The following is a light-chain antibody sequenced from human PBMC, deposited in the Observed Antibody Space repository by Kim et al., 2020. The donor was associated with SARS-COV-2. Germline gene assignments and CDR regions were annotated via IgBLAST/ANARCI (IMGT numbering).Light chain of an antibody. Sequence: SVSPGQTASITSTGDKLGDKYACWYQQKPGQSPVLVIYQDSKRPSGIPERFSGSNSGNTATLTISGTQAMDEADYYCQAWDSSTVVFGGGTKVTVL. CDR2: QDS. CDR1: KLGDKY. J-gene: IGLJ2*01. V-gene: IGLV3-1*01. CDR3: QAWDSSTVV.